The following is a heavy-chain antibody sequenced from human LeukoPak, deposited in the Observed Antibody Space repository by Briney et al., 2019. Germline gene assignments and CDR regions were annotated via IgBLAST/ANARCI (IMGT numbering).Heavy chain of an antibody. CDR2: ISSSSSYI. V-gene: IGHV3-21*01. J-gene: IGHJ3*02. Sequence: GGSLRLSCAASGFTFSSYSMNWVRQAPGKGLECVSSISSSSSYIYYAGSVKGRFTISRGNAKNSLYLQMNSLRAEDTAVYYCARDYYDILTGYEGAFDIWGQGTMVTVSS. D-gene: IGHD3-9*01. CDR3: ARDYYDILTGYEGAFDI. CDR1: GFTFSSYS.